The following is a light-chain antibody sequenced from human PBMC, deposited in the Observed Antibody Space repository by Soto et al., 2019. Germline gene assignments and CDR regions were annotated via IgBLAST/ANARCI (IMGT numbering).Light chain of an antibody. CDR2: AAS. CDR3: LQDYNYPRT. J-gene: IGKJ1*01. Sequence: AIQMTQSPSSLSASVGDRVTITCRSSQDIRNDVVWLQQNPGKAPKLLIYAASTLQNGVPFRFSGSASGRDFNPTISSLQPEDFATYYCLQDYNYPRTFGQGTKVE. CDR1: QDIRND. V-gene: IGKV1-6*01.